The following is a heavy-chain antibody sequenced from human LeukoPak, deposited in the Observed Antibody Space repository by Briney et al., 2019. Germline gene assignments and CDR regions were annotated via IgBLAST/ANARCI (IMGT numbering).Heavy chain of an antibody. CDR2: ISSSSSTI. Sequence: GGSLRLSCAASGFTFSSYWMSWVRQAPGKGLEWVSYISSSSSTIYYADSVKGRFTISRDNAKNSLYLQMNSLRAEDTAVYYCASPTITSFDIWGQGTMVTVSS. CDR1: GFTFSSYW. D-gene: IGHD5-12*01. V-gene: IGHV3-48*01. CDR3: ASPTITSFDI. J-gene: IGHJ3*02.